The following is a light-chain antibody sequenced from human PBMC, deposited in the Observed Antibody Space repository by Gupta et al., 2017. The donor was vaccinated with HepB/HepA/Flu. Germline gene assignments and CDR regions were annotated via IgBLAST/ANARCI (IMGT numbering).Light chain of an antibody. CDR2: DVT. CDR1: SSDIGAYNF. Sequence: QSALTQPASVSGSPGQSITTSCAGSSSDIGAYNFVSWYQQHPGKAPKLIIYDVTYRPSGVSNRFSGSKSGNTASLTISGLQAEDEADYYCSSCTRSKTWEFGGGTKLTVL. V-gene: IGLV2-14*03. J-gene: IGLJ3*02. CDR3: SSCTRSKTWE.